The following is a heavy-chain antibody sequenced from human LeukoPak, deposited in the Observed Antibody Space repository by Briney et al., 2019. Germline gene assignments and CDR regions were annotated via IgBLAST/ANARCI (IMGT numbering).Heavy chain of an antibody. CDR1: GFTFSSYA. CDR2: ISYDGSNK. D-gene: IGHD1-7*01. V-gene: IGHV3-30*14. Sequence: GGSLRRSCAASGFTFSSYAMHWVRQAPGKGLEWVAVISYDGSNKYYADSVKGRFTISRDNSKNTLYLQMNSLRAEDTAVYYCAKETGTTAYYYYGMDVWGQGTTVTVSS. J-gene: IGHJ6*02. CDR3: AKETGTTAYYYYGMDV.